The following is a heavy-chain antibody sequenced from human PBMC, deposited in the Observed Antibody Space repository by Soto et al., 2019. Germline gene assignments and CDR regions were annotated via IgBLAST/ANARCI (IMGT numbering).Heavy chain of an antibody. CDR2: IHGDGGKI. D-gene: IGHD5-18*01. CDR1: GFMFSAYW. CDR3: ARDFYGGYTYGPGDY. J-gene: IGHJ4*02. Sequence: LRLSCAASGFMFSAYWMSWVRQAPGKGLEWVANIHGDGGKIYYVDSVNGRFTISRDNAKRSLYLQMNSLRAEDTAVYYCARDFYGGYTYGPGDYWGQGALVTVSS. V-gene: IGHV3-7*01.